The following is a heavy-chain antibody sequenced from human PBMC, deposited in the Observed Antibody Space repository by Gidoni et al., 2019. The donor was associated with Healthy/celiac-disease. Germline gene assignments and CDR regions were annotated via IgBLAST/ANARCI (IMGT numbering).Heavy chain of an antibody. D-gene: IGHD1-1*01. V-gene: IGHV3-48*01. Sequence: EVQLVESGGGLVQPGGSLRLPCAASGFTFSSYRMNWVRQAPGKGLEWVSYSSSSSSTIYYADSVKGRFTISRDNAKNSLYLQMNSLRAEDTAVYYCARGRRTGVDYYYMDVWGKGTTVTVSS. CDR2: SSSSSSTI. CDR3: ARGRRTGVDYYYMDV. J-gene: IGHJ6*03. CDR1: GFTFSSYR.